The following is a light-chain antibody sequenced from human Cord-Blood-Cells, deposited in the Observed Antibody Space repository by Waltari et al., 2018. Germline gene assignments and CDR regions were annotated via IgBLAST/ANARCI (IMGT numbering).Light chain of an antibody. CDR3: QQRSNWPLT. J-gene: IGKJ4*01. Sequence: EIVLTQSPATLSLSTGERATLSCRASQSVSSSLAWYQQKPGQAPRLLIYDASNRATGIPARFSGSGSGTDFTLTISSLEPEEFAVYYRQQRSNWPLTFGGGTKVEIK. V-gene: IGKV3-11*01. CDR1: QSVSSS. CDR2: DAS.